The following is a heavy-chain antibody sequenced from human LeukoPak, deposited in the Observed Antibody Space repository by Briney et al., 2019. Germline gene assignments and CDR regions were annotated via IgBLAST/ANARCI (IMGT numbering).Heavy chain of an antibody. J-gene: IGHJ4*02. V-gene: IGHV1-69*13. CDR1: GGTFSSYA. Sequence: GASVKVSCKASGGTFSSYAISWVRQAPGHGLEWMGGIIPIFGTANYAQKFQGRVTITADESTSTAYMELRSLRSEDTAVYYCARETGALHRFDYWGQGTLVTVSS. CDR3: ARETGALHRFDY. CDR2: IIPIFGTA. D-gene: IGHD7-27*01.